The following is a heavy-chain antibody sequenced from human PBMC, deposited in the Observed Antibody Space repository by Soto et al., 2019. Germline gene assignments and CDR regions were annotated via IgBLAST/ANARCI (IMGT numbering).Heavy chain of an antibody. CDR3: ARDSSGRHDY. Sequence: SETLSLTCSVSGGSVRSGSYYWTWIRQPPGKGLEWIGYIYQSGTTNYNASPKSRVTISIDTSKNQFFLKLNSVTAADTAVYYCARDSSGRHDYWGQGTLVTVSS. V-gene: IGHV4-61*01. CDR1: GGSVRSGSYY. J-gene: IGHJ4*02. CDR2: IYQSGTT. D-gene: IGHD3-22*01.